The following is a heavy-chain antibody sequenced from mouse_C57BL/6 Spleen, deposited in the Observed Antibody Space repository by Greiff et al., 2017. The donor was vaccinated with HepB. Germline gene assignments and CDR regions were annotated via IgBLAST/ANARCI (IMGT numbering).Heavy chain of an antibody. Sequence: VQLQQPGAELVRPGTSVKLSCKASGYTFTSYWMHWVKQRPGQGLEWIGVIDPSDSYTNYNQKFKGKATLTVDTSSSTAYMQLSSLTSEDSAVYYCARRGFITTVVPFDYWGQGTTLTVSS. CDR3: ARRGFITTVVPFDY. D-gene: IGHD1-1*01. CDR2: IDPSDSYT. V-gene: IGHV1-59*01. J-gene: IGHJ2*01. CDR1: GYTFTSYW.